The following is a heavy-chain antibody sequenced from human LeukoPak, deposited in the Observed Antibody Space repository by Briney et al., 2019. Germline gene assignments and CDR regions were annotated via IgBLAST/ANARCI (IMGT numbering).Heavy chain of an antibody. CDR1: GGSISSYY. CDR3: ATLLVNWFDP. Sequence: PSETLCLTCTVSGGSISSYYWSWIRQPPGKGLEWIGYIYYSGSTNYNPSLKSRVTISVDTSKNQFSLKLSSVTAADTAVYYCATLLVNWFDPWGPGTLVTVSS. D-gene: IGHD2-8*02. J-gene: IGHJ5*02. CDR2: IYYSGST. V-gene: IGHV4-59*08.